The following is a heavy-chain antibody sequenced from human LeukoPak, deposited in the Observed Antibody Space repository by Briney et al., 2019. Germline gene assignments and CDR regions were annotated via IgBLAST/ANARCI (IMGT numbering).Heavy chain of an antibody. V-gene: IGHV3-9*01. Sequence: GRSLRLSCVASGVSFADATMHWVRQVPGKGLEWGSGINWNSGTMGYADSVKGRFTVSRDNAKNSLYLQMNSLKTEDTALYYCAKDPYMDVWGKGTTVTVSS. J-gene: IGHJ6*03. CDR3: AKDPYMDV. CDR2: INWNSGTM. CDR1: GVSFADAT.